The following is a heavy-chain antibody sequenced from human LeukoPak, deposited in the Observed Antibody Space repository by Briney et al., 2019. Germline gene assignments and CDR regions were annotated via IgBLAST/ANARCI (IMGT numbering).Heavy chain of an antibody. CDR3: VKDKTSRGSGSYWSYGMDV. V-gene: IGHV3-23*01. D-gene: IGHD3-10*01. Sequence: GGSLRLSCAASGFTFSSYAMSWVRQAPGKGLEWVSAISGSGGSTYYADSVKGRFTISRDNSENSLHLQMNSLRSEDTAVYYCVKDKTSRGSGSYWSYGMDVWGQGTTVTVSS. CDR2: ISGSGGST. CDR1: GFTFSSYA. J-gene: IGHJ6*02.